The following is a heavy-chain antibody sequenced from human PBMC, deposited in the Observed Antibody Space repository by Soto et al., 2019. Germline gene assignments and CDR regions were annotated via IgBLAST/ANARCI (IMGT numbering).Heavy chain of an antibody. V-gene: IGHV1-24*01. CDR3: AAFWGSSWYGVDY. CDR1: GYTLTEXS. CDR2: FGPYNGET. D-gene: IGHD6-13*01. Sequence: ASVKVSCKVSGYTLTEXSMHWVRQAPGKGLEWMGGFGPYNGETIYAQKFQGRVTMTTDTSTSTAYMELRSLRSDDTAVYYCAAFWGSSWYGVDYWGQGTLVTVSS. J-gene: IGHJ4*02.